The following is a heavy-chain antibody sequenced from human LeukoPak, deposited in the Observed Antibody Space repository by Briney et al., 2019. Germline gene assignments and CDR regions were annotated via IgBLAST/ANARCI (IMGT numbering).Heavy chain of an antibody. Sequence: SVKVSCKASGGTFSSYAISWVRQAPGQGLEWMGRIIPILGIANYAQKFQGRVTITADKSTSTAYMELSSLRSEDTAVYCCANSGDYGDYWVDYWGQGTLVTVSS. CDR1: GGTFSSYA. CDR2: IIPILGIA. CDR3: ANSGDYGDYWVDY. D-gene: IGHD4-17*01. V-gene: IGHV1-69*04. J-gene: IGHJ4*02.